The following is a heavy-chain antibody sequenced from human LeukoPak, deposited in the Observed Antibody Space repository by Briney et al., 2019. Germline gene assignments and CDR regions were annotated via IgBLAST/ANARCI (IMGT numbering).Heavy chain of an antibody. Sequence: ASVKVSCKASGYTFNISDINWVRQASGQGLEWMGWMNPNSGNTGYAQKSKGRLTITRDTSVSTAYMELSGLNSEDTAVYYCARRASDFWSGRAWFDPWGQGTLVTVSA. CDR2: MNPNSGNT. CDR3: ARRASDFWSGRAWFDP. D-gene: IGHD3-3*01. V-gene: IGHV1-8*01. CDR1: GYTFNISD. J-gene: IGHJ5*02.